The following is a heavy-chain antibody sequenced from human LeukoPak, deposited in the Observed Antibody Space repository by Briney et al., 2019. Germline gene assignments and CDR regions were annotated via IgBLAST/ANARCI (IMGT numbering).Heavy chain of an antibody. J-gene: IGHJ3*02. V-gene: IGHV3-48*01. CDR3: ARANYDSSGYYDAFDI. D-gene: IGHD3-22*01. Sequence: GGSLRLSCAASGFTFSGYSMNWVRQAPGKGLEWVSYISSSSSTIYYADSVKGRFTISRDNAKNSLYLQTNSLRAEDMAVYYCARANYDSSGYYDAFDIWGQGTMVTVSS. CDR2: ISSSSSTI. CDR1: GFTFSGYS.